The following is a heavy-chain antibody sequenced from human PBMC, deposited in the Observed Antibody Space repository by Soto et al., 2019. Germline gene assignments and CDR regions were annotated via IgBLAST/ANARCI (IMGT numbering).Heavy chain of an antibody. CDR3: ATPAPYGDYDKYYYYGMDV. CDR1: GFTFSSYG. V-gene: IGHV3-23*01. Sequence: GGSLRLSCAASGFTFSSYGMHWVRQAPGKGLEWVSAISGSGGSTYYADSVKGRFTISRDNSKNTLYLQMNSLRAEDTAVYYCATPAPYGDYDKYYYYGMDVWGQGTTVTVSS. CDR2: ISGSGGST. J-gene: IGHJ6*02. D-gene: IGHD4-17*01.